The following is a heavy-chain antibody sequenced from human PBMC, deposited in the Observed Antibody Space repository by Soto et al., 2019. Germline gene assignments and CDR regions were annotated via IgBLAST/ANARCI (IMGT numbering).Heavy chain of an antibody. D-gene: IGHD1-26*01. CDR2: ISSSGSVI. CDR3: ARGGQQPHGMDV. CDR1: GFTFSDYY. V-gene: IGHV3-11*01. J-gene: IGHJ6*02. Sequence: QVQLVESGGGLVKPGGSLRLSCAASGFTFSDYYMSWIRQAPGKGLEWVSYISSSGSVIYYADSVKGRFTITRNNAKNSLKLKMNTLTAEDTAVYYCARGGQQPHGMDVWGQGTTVTVSS.